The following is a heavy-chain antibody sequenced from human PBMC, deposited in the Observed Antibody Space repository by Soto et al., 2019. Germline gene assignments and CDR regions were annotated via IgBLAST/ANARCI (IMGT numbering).Heavy chain of an antibody. V-gene: IGHV1-2*02. CDR1: GYTFTNYY. J-gene: IGHJ5*02. CDR2: MNPRRGGT. D-gene: IGHD4-4*01. Sequence: GASVKVSCKASGYTFTNYYMHWERQAPGQGLEWMGWMNPRRGGTKYAQAFQDRVTMTRDAPISTAYMEVTSLTHGDTAVYFCARSDDSTSYPLDLWGPGTLVTVSS. CDR3: ARSDDSTSYPLDL.